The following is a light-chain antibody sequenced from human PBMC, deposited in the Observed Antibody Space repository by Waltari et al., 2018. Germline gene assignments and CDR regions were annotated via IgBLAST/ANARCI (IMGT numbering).Light chain of an antibody. J-gene: IGKJ5*01. CDR1: QDVSNNY. CDR3: QQYGSSPIT. CDR2: GAS. Sequence: EIVLTQSPGTLSLSPGERATLSCRASQDVSNNYLAWYQKKPGQAPRLLLYGASTTTTDIPDRFSGIGSGTDFTFTISRLEPEDFAVYYCQQYGSSPITFGQGTRLEIK. V-gene: IGKV3-20*01.